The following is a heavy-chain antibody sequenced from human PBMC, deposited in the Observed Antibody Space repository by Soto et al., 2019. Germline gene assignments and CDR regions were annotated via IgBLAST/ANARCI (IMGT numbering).Heavy chain of an antibody. J-gene: IGHJ4*02. D-gene: IGHD1-1*01. CDR1: GFTFSSYG. CDR3: AKGRRGMGTGTTPFDY. V-gene: IGHV3-30*18. Sequence: PGGSLRLSCAASGFTFSSYGMHWVRQAPGKGLEWVAVISYDGSNKYYADSVKGRFTISRDNSKNTLYLQMNSLRAEDTAVYYCAKGRRGMGTGTTPFDYWGQGTLVTVSS. CDR2: ISYDGSNK.